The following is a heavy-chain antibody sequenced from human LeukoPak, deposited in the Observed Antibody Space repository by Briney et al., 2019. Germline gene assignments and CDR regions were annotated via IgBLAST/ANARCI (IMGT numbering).Heavy chain of an antibody. CDR3: ARSGSNGYSLDY. Sequence: ASVRDSCKASGYSFTGYFIHWVRQAPGQGLEWMGCIDPNSGDTKYAQKFQGRVSMPRDTSTRTAYMELSRLRSDDTAVYFCARSGSNGYSLDYWGQGSLVTVSS. J-gene: IGHJ4*02. V-gene: IGHV1-2*02. CDR2: IDPNSGDT. CDR1: GYSFTGYF. D-gene: IGHD3-22*01.